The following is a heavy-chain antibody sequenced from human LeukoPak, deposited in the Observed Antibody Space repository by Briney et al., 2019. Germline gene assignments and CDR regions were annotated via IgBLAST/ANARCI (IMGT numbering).Heavy chain of an antibody. CDR1: GFTFSSYA. Sequence: GGSLRLSCAASGFTFSSYAMSWVRQAPGKGLEWVSAISGSGGSTYYADSVKGRFTISRDNSKNTLYLQMNSLRAEDTAVYYGAKPFRFLEWLLSYWGQGTLVTVSS. V-gene: IGHV3-23*01. CDR3: AKPFRFLEWLLSY. J-gene: IGHJ4*02. CDR2: ISGSGGST. D-gene: IGHD3-3*01.